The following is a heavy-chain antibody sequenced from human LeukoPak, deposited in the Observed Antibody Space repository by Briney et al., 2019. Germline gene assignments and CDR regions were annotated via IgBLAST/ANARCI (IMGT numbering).Heavy chain of an antibody. V-gene: IGHV3-33*08. CDR1: GFTFSRYG. D-gene: IGHD6-13*01. CDR2: TWYDGSKK. CDR3: ARGTSGIAAAGYFDY. J-gene: IGHJ4*02. Sequence: GGSLRLSCAASGFTFSRYGMHWVRQAPGKGLEWVAVTWYDGSKKYYADPVKGRFTISRDNSKNTLYLQMNSLRAEDTAMYYCARGTSGIAAAGYFDYWGQGTLVTVSS.